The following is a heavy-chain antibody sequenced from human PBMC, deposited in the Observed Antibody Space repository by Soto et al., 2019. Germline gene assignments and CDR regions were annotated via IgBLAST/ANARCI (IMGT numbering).Heavy chain of an antibody. CDR1: GFTFSSYA. Sequence: QVQLVESGGGVVQPGRSLRLSCAASGFTFSSYAMHWVRQAPGKGLEWVAVISYDGSNKYYADSVKGRFTISRDNSKNTLYPQMSSLTAEDTAVYYCASDYEGDYFDYWCQGTLVTVSS. D-gene: IGHD3-16*01. CDR2: ISYDGSNK. V-gene: IGHV3-30-3*01. J-gene: IGHJ4*02. CDR3: ASDYEGDYFDY.